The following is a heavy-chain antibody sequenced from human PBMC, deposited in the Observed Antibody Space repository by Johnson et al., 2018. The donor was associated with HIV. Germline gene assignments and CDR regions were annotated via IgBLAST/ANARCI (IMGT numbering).Heavy chain of an antibody. V-gene: IGHV3-33*06. CDR1: GFTFSSYA. Sequence: VQLVESGGGVVQPGRSLRLSCAASGFTFSSYAMHWVRQAPGKGLEWVAVIWYDGSNKYYADSVKGRFTISRDNSKNTLYLQMNSLRAEDTAVYYCAKDPMVATPANAFDIWGQGTMVTVSS. CDR3: AKDPMVATPANAFDI. D-gene: IGHD5-12*01. CDR2: IWYDGSNK. J-gene: IGHJ3*02.